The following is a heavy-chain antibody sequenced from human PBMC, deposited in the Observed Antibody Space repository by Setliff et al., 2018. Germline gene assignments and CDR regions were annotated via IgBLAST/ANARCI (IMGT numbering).Heavy chain of an antibody. D-gene: IGHD3-10*01. CDR1: GFTFSSSS. CDR2: INSGGSST. CDR3: AKSSGSSSATNLEY. V-gene: IGHV3-23*01. Sequence: PGGSLRLSCAASGFTFSSSSMTWVRQAPGKGLEWVSAINSGGSSTYYADSVKGRFTISRDNSKNTLYLQMNSLRAEDTAIYSCAKSSGSSSATNLEYLGPGTLVTVSS. J-gene: IGHJ4*02.